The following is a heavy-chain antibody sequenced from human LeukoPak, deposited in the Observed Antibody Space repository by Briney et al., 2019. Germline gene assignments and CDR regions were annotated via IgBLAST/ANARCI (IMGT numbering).Heavy chain of an antibody. Sequence: GGSLRLSCAASGFTFDDYAMHWVRQAPGKGLEWVSAISGSGGSTYYADSVKGRFTISRDNSKNTLYLQMNSLRAEDTAVYYCATGLDFWSGYSSADYWGQGTLVTVSS. J-gene: IGHJ4*02. CDR2: ISGSGGST. CDR3: ATGLDFWSGYSSADY. CDR1: GFTFDDYA. V-gene: IGHV3-23*01. D-gene: IGHD3-3*01.